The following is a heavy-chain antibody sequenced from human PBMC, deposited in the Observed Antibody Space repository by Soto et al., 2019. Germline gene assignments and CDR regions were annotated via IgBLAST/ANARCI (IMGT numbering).Heavy chain of an antibody. V-gene: IGHV1-69*12. CDR3: ARGRRGGGSDPLGYYGMDG. CDR2: IIPIFGTA. D-gene: IGHD3-16*01. Sequence: QVQLVQSGAEVKKPGSSVKVSCKASGGTFSSYAISWVRQAPGQGLEWMGGIIPIFGTANYAQKFQGRVTIKADESTSTADMELSSLRSEDTAVYYCARGRRGGGSDPLGYYGMDGWGQGTTVTVSS. J-gene: IGHJ6*02. CDR1: GGTFSSYA.